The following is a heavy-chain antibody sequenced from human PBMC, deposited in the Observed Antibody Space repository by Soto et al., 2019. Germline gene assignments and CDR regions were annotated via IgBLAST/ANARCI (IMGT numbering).Heavy chain of an antibody. J-gene: IGHJ6*02. Sequence: VGSLRLSCAASGFTFSSYEMNWVRQAPGKGLEWVSYISSSGSTIYYADSVKGRFTIPRDNAKNSLYLQMNSLRAEDTAVYYCAREIGRLRGFHYYGMDVWGQGTTVTVS. D-gene: IGHD3-16*01. CDR3: AREIGRLRGFHYYGMDV. CDR1: GFTFSSYE. CDR2: ISSSGSTI. V-gene: IGHV3-48*03.